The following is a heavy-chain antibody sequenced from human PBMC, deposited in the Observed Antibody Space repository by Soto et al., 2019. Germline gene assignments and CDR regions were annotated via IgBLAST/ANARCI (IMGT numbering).Heavy chain of an antibody. V-gene: IGHV4-31*03. CDR3: AKGSTKHIVVVTAGSYAFDI. Sequence: QVQLQESGPGLVKPSQTLSLTCTVSGGSISSGGYYWSRIRQQPGKGLEGIGYIYYSRNTYYNPSLKSRVTIPVNTSKNQSTLKLSSVTAADTAVYYCAKGSTKHIVVVTAGSYAFDIWGQGTMVTVSS. J-gene: IGHJ3*02. CDR2: IYYSRNT. CDR1: GGSISSGGYY. D-gene: IGHD2-21*02.